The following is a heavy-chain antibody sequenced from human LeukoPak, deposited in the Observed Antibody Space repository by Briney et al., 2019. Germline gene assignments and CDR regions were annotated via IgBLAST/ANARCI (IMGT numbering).Heavy chain of an antibody. J-gene: IGHJ4*02. D-gene: IGHD3-22*01. Sequence: SETLSLTCTVSGGSISSYYWSWIRQPAGKGLEWIGRIYTSGSTNYNPSLKSRVTMSVDTSKNQFSLKLSSVTAADTAVYYCARGSSGYYYVPYYFDYWGQGTLVTVSS. CDR3: ARGSSGYYYVPYYFDY. V-gene: IGHV4-4*07. CDR1: GGSISSYY. CDR2: IYTSGST.